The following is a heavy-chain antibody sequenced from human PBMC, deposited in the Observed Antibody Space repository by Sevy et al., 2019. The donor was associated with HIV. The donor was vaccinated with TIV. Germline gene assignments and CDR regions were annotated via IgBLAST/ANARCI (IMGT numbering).Heavy chain of an antibody. Sequence: GGSLRLSCAASGFTFSSYAMSWVRQAPGKGVEWVSTIRGSGGSTYYADSVKGRFTISRDNSKNTLYFQMNSLRAEDTAVYYCHGDYDSSQLASYYYYGMDVWGQGTTVTVSS. CDR1: GFTFSSYA. J-gene: IGHJ6*02. CDR2: IRGSGGST. CDR3: HGDYDSSQLASYYYYGMDV. V-gene: IGHV3-23*01. D-gene: IGHD3-22*01.